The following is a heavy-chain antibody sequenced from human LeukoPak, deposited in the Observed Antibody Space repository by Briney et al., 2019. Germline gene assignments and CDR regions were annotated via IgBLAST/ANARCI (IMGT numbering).Heavy chain of an antibody. V-gene: IGHV5-51*01. CDR3: GRSYGTWNYADY. D-gene: IGHD3-10*01. J-gene: IGHJ4*02. Sequence: GESLKISCKASGYNFAIHWIAWVRQMPGKGLELMGSIYPDDSDTRYSPSFQGQVTISADKSISTAYLQWGSLKASDTAFYYCGRSYGTWNYADYWGQGTPVTVSS. CDR1: GYNFAIHW. CDR2: IYPDDSDT.